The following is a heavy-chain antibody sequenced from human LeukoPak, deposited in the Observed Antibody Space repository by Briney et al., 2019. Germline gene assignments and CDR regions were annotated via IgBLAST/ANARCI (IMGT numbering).Heavy chain of an antibody. CDR3: ARVVAYPRIDAFDI. Sequence: SETLSLTCAVYGGSFSGYYWSWIRQPPGKGLEWIGEINQSGSTNYNPSLKSRVTISVDTSKNQFSLKLSSVTAADTAVYYCARVVAYPRIDAFDIWGQGTMVTVSS. CDR2: INQSGST. D-gene: IGHD5-12*01. V-gene: IGHV4-34*01. CDR1: GGSFSGYY. J-gene: IGHJ3*02.